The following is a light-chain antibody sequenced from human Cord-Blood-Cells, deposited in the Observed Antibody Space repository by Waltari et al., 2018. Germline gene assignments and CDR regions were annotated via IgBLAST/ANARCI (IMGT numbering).Light chain of an antibody. J-gene: IGKJ1*01. CDR3: MQALQTPPWT. CDR1: QSLLHSNGYNY. V-gene: IGKV2-28*01. Sequence: IVMTQSPLSLPVTPGEPASISCRSIQSLLHSNGYNYLDWYLQKPGQSPQLLIYLGSNRAFGVPYSVSGSGTGTDFTLKISRVEAEDVGVYYCMQALQTPPWTFGQGTKVEIK. CDR2: LGS.